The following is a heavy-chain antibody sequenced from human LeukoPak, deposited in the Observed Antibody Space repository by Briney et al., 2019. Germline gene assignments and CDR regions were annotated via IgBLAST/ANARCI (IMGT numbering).Heavy chain of an antibody. D-gene: IGHD3-10*01. CDR3: AKCGESMVRGVIIRDYFDY. V-gene: IGHV3-30*02. Sequence: GGSLRLSCAASGFTFNSYWMSWVRQAPGKGLEWVAFIRYDGSNKYYADSVKGRFTISRDNSKNTLYLQMNSLRAEDTAVYYCAKCGESMVRGVIIRDYFDYWGQGTLVTVSS. J-gene: IGHJ4*02. CDR2: IRYDGSNK. CDR1: GFTFNSYW.